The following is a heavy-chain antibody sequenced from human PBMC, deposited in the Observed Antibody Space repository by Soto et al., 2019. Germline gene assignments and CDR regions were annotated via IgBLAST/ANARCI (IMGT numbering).Heavy chain of an antibody. CDR3: ARDRVESGYPEYFQH. CDR1: GFTVSSNY. J-gene: IGHJ1*01. D-gene: IGHD3-22*01. Sequence: EVQLVESGGGLIQPGGSLRLSCAASGFTVSSNYMSWVRQAPGKGLEWVAVIYSGGSTYYADSVKGRFTISRDNSKNTLYLQMNSTRAEDTAVYYCARDRVESGYPEYFQHWCQGNLVTVSS. CDR2: IYSGGST. V-gene: IGHV3-53*01.